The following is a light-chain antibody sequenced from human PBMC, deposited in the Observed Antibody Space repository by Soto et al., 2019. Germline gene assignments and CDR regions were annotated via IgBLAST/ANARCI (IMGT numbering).Light chain of an antibody. V-gene: IGKV3-20*01. CDR3: QQYERSPRT. Sequence: EIVLTQSPGTLSLSPGERATLSCRASESVTSSYLAWYQHKPGQAPRLLIYGASSRATGIPDMFSGSGSGTYFTRTISRLEPEDFEVYYCQQYERSPRTFGQGTKLEIK. CDR2: GAS. J-gene: IGKJ1*01. CDR1: ESVTSSY.